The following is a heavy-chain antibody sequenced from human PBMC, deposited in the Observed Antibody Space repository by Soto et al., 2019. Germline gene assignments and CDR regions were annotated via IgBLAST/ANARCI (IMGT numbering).Heavy chain of an antibody. CDR3: ARGAYYDFWSGYYTVPAGYYYYGMDV. CDR1: GGSISSGGYY. CDR2: IYYSGST. J-gene: IGHJ6*02. Sequence: SETLSLTCTVPGGSISSGGYYWSWIRQHPGKGLEWIGYIYYSGSTYYNPSLKSRVTISVDTSKNQFSLKLSSVTAADTAVYYCARGAYYDFWSGYYTVPAGYYYYGMDVWGQGTTVTVSS. V-gene: IGHV4-31*03. D-gene: IGHD3-3*01.